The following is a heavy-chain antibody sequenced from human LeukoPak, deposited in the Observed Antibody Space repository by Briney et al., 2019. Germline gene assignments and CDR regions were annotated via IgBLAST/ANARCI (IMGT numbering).Heavy chain of an antibody. V-gene: IGHV1-18*01. CDR2: ISTYNGDR. D-gene: IGHD3-10*01. CDR3: ARDVWFRFDY. Sequence: GASVEVSCKPSGYTFSSYGISWVRQAPGQGLEWMGWISTYNGDRSYAQKLQGRLTMTTDTSTSTAYMELRSLISDDTAVYYCARDVWFRFDYWGQGTLVTVSS. CDR1: GYTFSSYG. J-gene: IGHJ4*02.